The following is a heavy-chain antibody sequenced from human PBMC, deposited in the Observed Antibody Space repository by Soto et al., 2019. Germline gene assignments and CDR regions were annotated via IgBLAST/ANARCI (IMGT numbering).Heavy chain of an antibody. CDR1: GFTFSSYG. Sequence: GGSLRLSCAASGFTFSSYGMNWVRQAPGKGLEWISSISSGGGYIYYADSVKGRFTISRDNAKNSVYLQMSSLRAEDTAVYYCARAPVPYYFDWWGQGTLVTVSS. CDR3: ARAPVPYYFDW. V-gene: IGHV3-21*01. CDR2: ISSGGGYI. J-gene: IGHJ4*02.